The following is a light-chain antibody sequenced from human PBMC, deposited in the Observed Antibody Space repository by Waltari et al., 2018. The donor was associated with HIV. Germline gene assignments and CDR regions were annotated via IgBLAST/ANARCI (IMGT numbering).Light chain of an antibody. CDR3: SSRDSSNSPLL. Sequence: SSALTQDPTVSVALGQTVKITCQGDSLRNKYASWYQARPGKAPVLVIFSKNSRPSGFPDRSSGTTAGDTSSLTIIVAQAEDEAAYFCSSRDSSNSPLLFGGGTKLTVL. CDR1: SLRNKY. CDR2: SKN. V-gene: IGLV3-19*01. J-gene: IGLJ2*01.